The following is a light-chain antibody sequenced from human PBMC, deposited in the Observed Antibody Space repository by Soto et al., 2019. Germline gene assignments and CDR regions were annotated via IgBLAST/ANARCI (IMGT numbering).Light chain of an antibody. J-gene: IGKJ5*01. CDR1: QSISTNY. CDR3: QQYGRT. Sequence: EIVLTQSPGTLSLSPGESATLSCRVSQSISTNYLAWYQQKPGQAPRLLIYAASSRLTGIPDRFSGSGSGTDFTLTISRLEPEDFAVYYCQQYGRTFGQGTRWRL. V-gene: IGKV3-20*01. CDR2: AAS.